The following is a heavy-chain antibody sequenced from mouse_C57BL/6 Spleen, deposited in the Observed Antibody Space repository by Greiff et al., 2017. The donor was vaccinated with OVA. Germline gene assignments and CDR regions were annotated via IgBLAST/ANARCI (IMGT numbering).Heavy chain of an antibody. Sequence: EVMLVESGGGLVKPGGSLKLSCAASGFTFSDYGMHWVRQAPEKGLEWVAYISRGSSTIYYADTVKGRFTISRNNAKNTLFLQKTSLRSEDTAMYYCARTTMVTYFDYWGQGTTLTVSS. CDR2: ISRGSSTI. D-gene: IGHD2-2*01. CDR3: ARTTMVTYFDY. V-gene: IGHV5-17*01. CDR1: GFTFSDYG. J-gene: IGHJ2*01.